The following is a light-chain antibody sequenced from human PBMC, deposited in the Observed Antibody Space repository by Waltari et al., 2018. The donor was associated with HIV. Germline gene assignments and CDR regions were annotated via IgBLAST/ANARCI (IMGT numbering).Light chain of an antibody. Sequence: QSVLTQPPSASGTPGQRVTISCSGNRSNIRSNTVNWYQQFSGAAPTLLIYSNNQRPSAVPDRFSGSKSGSAASLAISGLKSEDEADYHCATWDDALSGPVFGAGTKLTV. CDR1: RSNIRSNT. V-gene: IGLV1-44*01. CDR2: SNN. J-gene: IGLJ3*02. CDR3: ATWDDALSGPV.